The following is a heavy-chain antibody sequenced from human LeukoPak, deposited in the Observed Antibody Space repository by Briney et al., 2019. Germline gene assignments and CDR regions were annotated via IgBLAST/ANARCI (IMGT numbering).Heavy chain of an antibody. J-gene: IGHJ3*02. CDR2: IYHSGST. D-gene: IGHD3-22*01. Sequence: SETLSLTCTVSGGSISSGGYYWSWIRQPPGKGLEWFGYIYHSGSTYYNPSLKSRVTISVDRSKNQFSLKLSSVTAADTAVYYCARRSNYDSSGHDAFDIWGQGTMGTVSS. V-gene: IGHV4-30-2*01. CDR1: GGSISSGGYY. CDR3: ARRSNYDSSGHDAFDI.